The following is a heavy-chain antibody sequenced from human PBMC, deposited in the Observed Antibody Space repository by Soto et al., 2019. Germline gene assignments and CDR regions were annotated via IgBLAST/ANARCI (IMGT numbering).Heavy chain of an antibody. J-gene: IGHJ4*02. D-gene: IGHD2-2*01. CDR1: GFTFSSYW. V-gene: IGHV3-7*01. CDR2: IKQDGSEK. Sequence: GGSLRLSCAASGFTFSSYWMSWVRQAPGKGLEWVANIKQDGSEKYYVDSVKGRFTISRDNAKNSLYLQMNSLRAEDTAVYYCARVRGCSSTSCSYYFDYWGQGTLVTVSS. CDR3: ARVRGCSSTSCSYYFDY.